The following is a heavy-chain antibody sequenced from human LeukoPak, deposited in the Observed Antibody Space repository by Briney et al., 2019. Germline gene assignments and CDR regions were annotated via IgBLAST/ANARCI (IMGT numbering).Heavy chain of an antibody. CDR2: IYNSGIT. D-gene: IGHD6-13*01. Sequence: PSETLSLTCTVSGGSMSSYYWNWIRQPPGKGLEWIGWIYNSGITNYNPSLKSRVTISVDTSKIQFSLKLSSVTAADTAVYYCARSRYSSSWSPLDYWGQGTLVTVSS. CDR1: GGSMSSYY. V-gene: IGHV4-59*01. CDR3: ARSRYSSSWSPLDY. J-gene: IGHJ4*02.